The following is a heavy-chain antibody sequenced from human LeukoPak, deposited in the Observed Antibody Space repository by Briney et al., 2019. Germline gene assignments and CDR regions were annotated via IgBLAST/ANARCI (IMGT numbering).Heavy chain of an antibody. V-gene: IGHV4-59*01. CDR3: ARVGGTNYYYYGMDV. Sequence: SETLSLTCTVSGGSISSYYWSWIRQPPGKGLEWIGYIYDSGGTNYNPSLKSRVTISVDTSKNQFSLKLSSVTAADTAVYYCARVGGTNYYYYGMDVWGQGTTVTVSS. D-gene: IGHD1-1*01. CDR2: IYDSGGT. CDR1: GGSISSYY. J-gene: IGHJ6*02.